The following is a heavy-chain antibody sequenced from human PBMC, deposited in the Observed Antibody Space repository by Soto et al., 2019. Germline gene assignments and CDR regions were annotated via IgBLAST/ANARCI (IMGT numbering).Heavy chain of an antibody. D-gene: IGHD3-3*01. CDR1: GGSISSYY. CDR2: IYYSGST. CDR3: ARHSNTIFGVVKTYYYYYMDV. Sequence: SETLSLTCTVSGGSISSYYWSWIRQPPGKGLEWIGYIYYSGSTNYNPSLKSRVTISVDTSKNQFSLKLSSVTAADTAVYYCARHSNTIFGVVKTYYYYYMDVWGKGTTVTVSS. J-gene: IGHJ6*03. V-gene: IGHV4-59*08.